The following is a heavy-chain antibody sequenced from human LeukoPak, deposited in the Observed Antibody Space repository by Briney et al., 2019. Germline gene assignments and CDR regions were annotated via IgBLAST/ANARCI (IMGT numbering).Heavy chain of an antibody. D-gene: IGHD3-10*01. CDR1: GFTFNDYY. V-gene: IGHV3-11*06. Sequence: GGSLRLSCAASGFTFNDYYMSWIRQAPGKGLEGLSYINIGGTNTHYADSVNDRFTISRDNAKNSLYLQMNSLRAEDTAVYYCARVSRFGELSSPRDYWGQGTLVTVSS. CDR3: ARVSRFGELSSPRDY. CDR2: INIGGTNT. J-gene: IGHJ4*02.